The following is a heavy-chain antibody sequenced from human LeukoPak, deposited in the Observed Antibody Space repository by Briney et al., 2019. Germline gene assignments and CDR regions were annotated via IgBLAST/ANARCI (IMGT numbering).Heavy chain of an antibody. CDR1: GYTFTGYY. D-gene: IGHD4-17*01. V-gene: IGHV1-8*03. CDR3: ARGYGDYVSYYYYMDV. Sequence: ASVKVSCKASGYTFTGYYMHWVRQAPGQGLEWTGWINPNSGNTGYAQKFQGRVTITRNTSISTAYMELSSLRSEDTAVYYCARGYGDYVSYYYYMDVWGKGTTVTVSS. CDR2: INPNSGNT. J-gene: IGHJ6*03.